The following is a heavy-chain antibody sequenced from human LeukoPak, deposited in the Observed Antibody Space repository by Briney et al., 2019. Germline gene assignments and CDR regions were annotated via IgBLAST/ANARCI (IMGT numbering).Heavy chain of an antibody. CDR2: ISAYNGNT. CDR1: GYTFTSYG. CDR3: ARTPLPYIVVVPAAMMGSFDY. J-gene: IGHJ4*02. V-gene: IGHV1-18*01. D-gene: IGHD2-2*01. Sequence: GASVKVSCKASGYTFTSYGISWVRQAPGQGLEWMGWISAYNGNTNYAQKPQGRVTMTTDTSTSTAYMELRSLRSDDTAVYYCARTPLPYIVVVPAAMMGSFDYWGQGTLVTVSS.